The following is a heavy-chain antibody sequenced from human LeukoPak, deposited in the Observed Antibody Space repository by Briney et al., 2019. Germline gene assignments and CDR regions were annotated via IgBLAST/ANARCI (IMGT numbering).Heavy chain of an antibody. V-gene: IGHV4-61*02. CDR2: IYTSGST. D-gene: IGHD2-2*01. J-gene: IGHJ4*02. Sequence: PSQTLSLTCTVSGGSISSGSYCWSWIRQPAGKGLEWIGRIYTSGSTNYNPSLKSRVTISVDTSKNQFSLKLSSVTAADTAVYYCARGAIVVVPAAYFDYWGQGTLVTVSS. CDR3: ARGAIVVVPAAYFDY. CDR1: GGSISSGSYC.